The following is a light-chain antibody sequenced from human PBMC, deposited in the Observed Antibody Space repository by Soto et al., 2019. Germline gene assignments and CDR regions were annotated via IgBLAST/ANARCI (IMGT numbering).Light chain of an antibody. Sequence: QSVLTQPPSASGSPGQSVTISCTGTSRDVGGYNYVSWYQQHPGKAPKLMIYEVSKRPSGVPDRFSGSKSGNTASLTVSGLQAEDEADYYCSSYAGSNILYVFGTGTKLTVL. J-gene: IGLJ1*01. CDR3: SSYAGSNILYV. CDR2: EVS. V-gene: IGLV2-8*01. CDR1: SRDVGGYNY.